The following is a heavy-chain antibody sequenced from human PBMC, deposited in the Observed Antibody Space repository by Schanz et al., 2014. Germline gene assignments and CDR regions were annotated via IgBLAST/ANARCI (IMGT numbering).Heavy chain of an antibody. Sequence: QVQLVQSGAEVRKPGASVKVSCKASGYTFSSYGITWVRQAPGQGLEWMGWISHYNGNTNYAQKLQGRVTLTTDTATSTAYMELRDLRSDDTAVYCCARAKRYGDMDVWGQGTTVTVSS. D-gene: IGHD3-10*01. J-gene: IGHJ6*02. V-gene: IGHV1-18*01. CDR2: ISHYNGNT. CDR1: GYTFSSYG. CDR3: ARAKRYGDMDV.